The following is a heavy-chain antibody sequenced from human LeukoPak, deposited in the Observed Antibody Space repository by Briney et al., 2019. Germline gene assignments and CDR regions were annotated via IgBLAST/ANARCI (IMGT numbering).Heavy chain of an antibody. Sequence: GGSLRLSCAASGFTFSSYNMNWVRQAPGKGLEWVSYISSSRSVLYYADSVKGRFTISRDNAKNSLSLQMNSLRAEDTAVYYCAGSGSYLFDYWGQGTLVTVCS. CDR3: AGSGSYLFDY. CDR1: GFTFSSYN. CDR2: ISSSRSVL. D-gene: IGHD1-26*01. V-gene: IGHV3-48*04. J-gene: IGHJ4*02.